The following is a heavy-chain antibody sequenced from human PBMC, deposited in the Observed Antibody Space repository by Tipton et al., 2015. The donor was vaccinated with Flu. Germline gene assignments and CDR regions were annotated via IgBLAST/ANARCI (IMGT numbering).Heavy chain of an antibody. CDR1: GDSISNDFF. D-gene: IGHD4/OR15-4a*01. Sequence: TLSLTCAVSGDSISNDFFWGWIRQPPGKGLEWIATIHRSGSAYYNPSLKSRATISVDTSKNQFSLEMRSVTAADMAVYYCARAGGTISDTIGPHYFDYWSPGTLVTVSS. J-gene: IGHJ4*02. V-gene: IGHV4-38-2*01. CDR3: ARAGGTISDTIGPHYFDY. CDR2: IHRSGSA.